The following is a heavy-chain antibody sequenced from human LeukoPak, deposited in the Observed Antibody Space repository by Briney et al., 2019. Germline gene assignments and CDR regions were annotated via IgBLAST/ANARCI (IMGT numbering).Heavy chain of an antibody. CDR2: IKQDGSDK. V-gene: IGHV3-7*01. CDR3: VRDWGYDSSGYWQKYFDT. CDR1: GFIFSSHY. J-gene: IGHJ4*02. D-gene: IGHD3-22*01. Sequence: GGSLRLSCAASGFIFSSHYMSWVRQAPGKGLEWVANIKQDGSDKHYVDSVKGRFTISRDNAKNTVYLQMKSLRAEDTAVYYCVRDWGYDSSGYWQKYFDTWGQGTLVTVSS.